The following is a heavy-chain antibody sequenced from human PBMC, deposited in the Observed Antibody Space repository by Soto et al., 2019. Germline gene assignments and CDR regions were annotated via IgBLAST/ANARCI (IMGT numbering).Heavy chain of an antibody. CDR1: GYTFTNYG. V-gene: IGHV1-18*04. J-gene: IGHJ5*02. CDR3: ARGSRYNWFDP. CDR2: ISAYNGNA. D-gene: IGHD3-9*01. Sequence: QVQLVQSGAEVKKPGASAKVSCRASGYTFTNYGFTWVRQAPGQGLEWMGWISAYNGNANYGQNFQGRVNMTTDTATSTAHMELRSRRYDATALYYCARGSRYNWFDPWCQGTLVTVS.